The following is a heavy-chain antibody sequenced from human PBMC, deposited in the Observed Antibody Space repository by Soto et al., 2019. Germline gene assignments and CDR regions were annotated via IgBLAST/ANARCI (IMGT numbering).Heavy chain of an antibody. D-gene: IGHD3-9*01. CDR2: IYYSGST. V-gene: IGHV4-59*01. J-gene: IGHJ5*02. CDR1: CGSISTYY. Sequence: PSETLSLTCTVSCGSISTYYWSWIRQPPGKGLEWIGYIYYSGSTNYNPSLKSRVSISVDTSKNQFSLKLSSVTAADTAVYYCARDRLANWFDPWGQGTLVTVSS. CDR3: ARDRLANWFDP.